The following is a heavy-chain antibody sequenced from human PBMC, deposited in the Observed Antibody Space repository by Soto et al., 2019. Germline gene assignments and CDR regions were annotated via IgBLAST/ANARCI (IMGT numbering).Heavy chain of an antibody. CDR1: GLTFSGSA. CDR3: TIPCRGLPEDYYYGLDV. V-gene: IGHV3-73*01. Sequence: PVGSLRLSCAASGLTFSGSAMHWVRQASGKGLEWVGRIRSKANSYATAYAASVKGRFTISRDDSKNTAYLQMNSLKTEDTAVYYCTIPCRGLPEDYYYGLDVWGQGTTVTVSS. CDR2: IRSKANSYAT. J-gene: IGHJ6*02.